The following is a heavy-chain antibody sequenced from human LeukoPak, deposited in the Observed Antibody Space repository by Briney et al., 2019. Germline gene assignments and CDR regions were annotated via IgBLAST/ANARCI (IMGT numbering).Heavy chain of an antibody. CDR1: GFTFSRYD. V-gene: IGHV3-48*01. CDR2: IKANSRII. J-gene: IGHJ4*02. D-gene: IGHD4-11*01. Sequence: GGSLRLSCAASGFTFSRYDINWVRQAPGKGLEWISYIKANSRIIYYADSVKGRFTISRDNAKNSVYLQMNSLRAEDTAVYYCARGMTNPFDYWGQGTLVTVSS. CDR3: ARGMTNPFDY.